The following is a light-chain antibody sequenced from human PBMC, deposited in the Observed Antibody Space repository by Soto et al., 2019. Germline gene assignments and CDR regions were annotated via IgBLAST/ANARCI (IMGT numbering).Light chain of an antibody. J-gene: IGLJ2*01. Sequence: QSALTQPASVSVSPGQSITISCTGTSSDVGSYNLVSWYQQHPGKAPKLMIYEGSKRPSGVSNRFSGSKSGNTASLTISGLQAEDEADYYCCSYAGSSTLEIGGGTKLTVL. CDR2: EGS. CDR1: SSDVGSYNL. CDR3: CSYAGSSTLE. V-gene: IGLV2-23*01.